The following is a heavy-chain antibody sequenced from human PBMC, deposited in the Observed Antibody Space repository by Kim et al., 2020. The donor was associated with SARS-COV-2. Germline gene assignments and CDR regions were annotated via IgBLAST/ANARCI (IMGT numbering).Heavy chain of an antibody. D-gene: IGHD6-19*01. V-gene: IGHV3-23*03. CDR2: T. CDR3: ATTTSGWIFDY. Sequence: TFYAGSLKGRFTTSRDNSKNTLYLQINSLRAEDTAVYYCATTTSGWIFDYWGQGTMVTVSS. J-gene: IGHJ4*02.